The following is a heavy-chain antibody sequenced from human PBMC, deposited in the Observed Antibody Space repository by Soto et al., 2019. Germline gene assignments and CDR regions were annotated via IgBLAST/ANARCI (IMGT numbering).Heavy chain of an antibody. CDR1: GDSISNSGYY. J-gene: IGHJ4*02. CDR2: IYYRGDT. CDR3: ARDTGFYSSSSFDY. Sequence: QVQLQEAGPGLVKPSQTLSLTCSVSGDSISNSGYYWSWIRQHPGKGLEWLGHIYYRGDTYYNPSLKSPFTISVDTSKNQFSLNLRSVTAADTAVYYCARDTGFYSSSSFDYWGRGTLVTVSS. D-gene: IGHD6-6*01. V-gene: IGHV4-31*01.